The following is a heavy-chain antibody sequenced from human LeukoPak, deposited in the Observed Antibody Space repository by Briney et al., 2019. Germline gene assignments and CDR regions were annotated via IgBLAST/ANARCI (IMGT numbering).Heavy chain of an antibody. Sequence: GGSLRLSCAASGFTFSSYGMHWVRQAPGKGLEWVAVIWYDGSNKYYADSVQGRFTISRDNSKCTLCLQMNSLRAEDTAVYYCAKQLGYCSDGSCYFPYWGQGTLVTVSS. V-gene: IGHV3-33*06. D-gene: IGHD2-15*01. CDR3: AKQLGYCSDGSCYFPY. CDR1: GFTFSSYG. J-gene: IGHJ4*02. CDR2: IWYDGSNK.